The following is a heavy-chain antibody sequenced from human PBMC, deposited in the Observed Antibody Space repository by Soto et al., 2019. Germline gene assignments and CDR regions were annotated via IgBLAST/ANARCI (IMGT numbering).Heavy chain of an antibody. V-gene: IGHV4-39*02. Sequence: PSETLSLTCTVSGGSISSSSYYWGWIRQPPGKGLEWIGSIYYSGSTYYNPSLKSRVTISVDTSKNQFSLKLSSVTAADTAVYYCARDTHIVVVPAAYDYSKYVWFDPWGQGTLVTVSS. CDR1: GGSISSSSYY. J-gene: IGHJ5*02. CDR3: ARDTHIVVVPAAYDYSKYVWFDP. D-gene: IGHD2-2*01. CDR2: IYYSGST.